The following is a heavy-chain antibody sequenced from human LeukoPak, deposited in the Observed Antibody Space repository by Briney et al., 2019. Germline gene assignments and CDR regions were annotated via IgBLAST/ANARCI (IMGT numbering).Heavy chain of an antibody. V-gene: IGHV1-69*05. D-gene: IGHD6-13*01. CDR1: GGTFSSYA. CDR2: IIPIFGTA. J-gene: IGHJ3*02. CDR3: ARDLSAAGTGDAFDI. Sequence: SVKVSCRASGGTFSSYAISWVRQAPGQGLEWMGGIIPIFGTANYAQKFQGRVTITTDESTSTAYMELSSLRSEDTAVYYCARDLSAAGTGDAFDIWGQGTMVTVSS.